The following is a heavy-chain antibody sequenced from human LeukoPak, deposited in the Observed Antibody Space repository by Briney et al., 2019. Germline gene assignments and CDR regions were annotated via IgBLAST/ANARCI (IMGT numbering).Heavy chain of an antibody. V-gene: IGHV1-2*02. D-gene: IGHD6-6*01. J-gene: IGHJ4*02. CDR3: ARDGFSSSSFDY. Sequence: GASVKVSCKASGYTFTGYYMHWVRQAPGQGLEWMGWINPNSGGTNYAQKLQGRVTMTRDTSISTAYMELSRLRSDDTAVYYCARDGFSSSSFDYWGQGTLVTVSS. CDR2: INPNSGGT. CDR1: GYTFTGYY.